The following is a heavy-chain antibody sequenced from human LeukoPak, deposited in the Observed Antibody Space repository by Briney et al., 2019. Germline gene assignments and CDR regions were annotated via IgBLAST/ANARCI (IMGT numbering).Heavy chain of an antibody. CDR1: GFTFNTYE. Sequence: GGSLRLSCAASGFTFNTYEMDWVRQAPGKGLEWVSYITRSGNTIYYADSVKGRFTISRDNAKNSLYLQMHSLRAEDTAVYYCARDFVSGSSDSFDIWGQGTMVTVSS. CDR3: ARDFVSGSSDSFDI. D-gene: IGHD1-26*01. V-gene: IGHV3-48*03. J-gene: IGHJ3*02. CDR2: ITRSGNTI.